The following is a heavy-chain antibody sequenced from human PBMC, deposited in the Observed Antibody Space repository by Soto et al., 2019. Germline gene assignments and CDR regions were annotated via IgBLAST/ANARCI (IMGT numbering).Heavy chain of an antibody. CDR1: GGCFSGYY. CDR3: ARGLGRSSPFDY. V-gene: IGHV4-34*01. D-gene: IGHD7-27*01. Sequence: SXTFSLSGSVYGGCFSGYYWSWIRQPPGKGLEWIGEINHSGSTNYNTSLKSRVTISVDTSKNQFSLKLSSVTAADTAVYYCARGLGRSSPFDYWGQGTLVTVYS. J-gene: IGHJ4*02. CDR2: INHSGST.